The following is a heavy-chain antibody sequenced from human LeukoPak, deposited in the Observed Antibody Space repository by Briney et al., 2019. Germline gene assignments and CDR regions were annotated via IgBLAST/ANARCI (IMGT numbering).Heavy chain of an antibody. CDR3: ARDFDDVNGNFYYIPDF. CDR2: IRYDGTKT. D-gene: IGHD2-8*01. J-gene: IGHJ4*02. CDR1: GFQFSRNG. V-gene: IGHV3-30*02. Sequence: GGPLRLSCTASGFQFSRNGMHWVRQAPGKGLEWVAFIRYDGTKTFYGDSVRGRFTISRDNSKNTLYLEMNSLRHEDTAVYSCARDFDDVNGNFYYIPDFWGQGTLVTVSS.